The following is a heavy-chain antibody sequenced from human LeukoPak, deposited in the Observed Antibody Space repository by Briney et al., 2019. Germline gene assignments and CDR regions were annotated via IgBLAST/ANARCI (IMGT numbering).Heavy chain of an antibody. V-gene: IGHV3-30-3*02. J-gene: IGHJ4*02. CDR3: AKHFTMVRVRTSLFDY. D-gene: IGHD3-10*01. CDR2: ISYDGSNK. Sequence: GGSLRLSCAASGFTFSSYAMHWVRQAPGKGLEWVAVISYDGSNKYYADSVKGRFTISRDNSKNTLYLQMNSLRAEDTAVYYCAKHFTMVRVRTSLFDYWGQGTLVTVSS. CDR1: GFTFSSYA.